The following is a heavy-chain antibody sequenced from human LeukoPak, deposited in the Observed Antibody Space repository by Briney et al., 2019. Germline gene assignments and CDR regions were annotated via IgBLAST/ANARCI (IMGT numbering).Heavy chain of an antibody. CDR2: INPSGGST. Sequence: GASVKVSCKASGYTFTSYYMHWVRQAPGQGLEWMGIINPSGGSTSYAQKFQGRVTMTRDTSISTAYMELSRLRSDDTAVYYCARDLSHKGLLWFGEYYPTTPQDDYWGQGTLVTVSS. D-gene: IGHD3-10*01. V-gene: IGHV1-46*01. CDR3: ARDLSHKGLLWFGEYYPTTPQDDY. J-gene: IGHJ4*02. CDR1: GYTFTSYY.